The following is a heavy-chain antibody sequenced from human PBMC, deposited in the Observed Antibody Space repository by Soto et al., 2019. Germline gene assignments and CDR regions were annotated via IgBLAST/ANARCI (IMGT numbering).Heavy chain of an antibody. J-gene: IGHJ2*01. V-gene: IGHV4-31*03. CDR2: IYYSGST. CDR3: ARGSSDFWIGYYKTWYFDL. CDR1: GGSISSGGYY. Sequence: QVQLQESGPGLVKPSQTLSLTCTVSGGSISSGGYYWSWIRQHPGKGLEWIGYIYYSGSTYYNPSLKSRVTISVDTSKNQFSLKLSSVTAADTAVYYCARGSSDFWIGYYKTWYFDLWGRGTLVTVST. D-gene: IGHD3-3*01.